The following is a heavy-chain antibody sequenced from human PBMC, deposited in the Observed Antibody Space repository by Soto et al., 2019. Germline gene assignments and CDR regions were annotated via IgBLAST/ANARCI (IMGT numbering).Heavy chain of an antibody. J-gene: IGHJ6*03. CDR3: ARDSGEYKSWLPYYFYYYKDV. CDR2: INAGNGNT. D-gene: IGHD1-1*01. Sequence: GASVKVSCKASGYTFTSYAMHWVRQAPGQRLEWMGWINAGNGNTKYSQKFQGRVTITRDTSASTAYMELSSLRSEDTAVYYCARDSGEYKSWLPYYFYYYKDVWGKGTTVTVSS. CDR1: GYTFTSYA. V-gene: IGHV1-3*01.